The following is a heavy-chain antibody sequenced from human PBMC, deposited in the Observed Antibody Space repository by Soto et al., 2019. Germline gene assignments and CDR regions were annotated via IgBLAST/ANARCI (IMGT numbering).Heavy chain of an antibody. CDR1: GGPFSNDI. CDR3: ARDSPIGSTFSGYDAIDY. J-gene: IGHJ4*02. V-gene: IGHV1-69*08. CDR2: IIPLLNIA. D-gene: IGHD5-12*01. Sequence: QVHLVQSGAEVKKPGSSVKVSCKASGGPFSNDIITWVRQAPGQGLEWMGRIIPLLNIANYAQKFQGRVTITADRSTGTAYMELNSLRSEATAVYYCARDSPIGSTFSGYDAIDYWGQGTLVTVSS.